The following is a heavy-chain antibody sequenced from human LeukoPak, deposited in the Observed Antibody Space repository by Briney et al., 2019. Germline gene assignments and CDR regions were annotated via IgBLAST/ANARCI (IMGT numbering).Heavy chain of an antibody. CDR3: ARRSSRAADFDY. CDR1: GGSISSSSYY. D-gene: IGHD6-13*01. Sequence: SETLSLTCTVSGGSISSSSYYWGWIRQPPGKGLEGIGSIYYRGSTYYNPSLKSRVTISVDTSMHQFSLTMSSVTAADTAVYYCARRSSRAADFDYWGQGTLVTVSS. J-gene: IGHJ4*02. CDR2: IYYRGST. V-gene: IGHV4-39*01.